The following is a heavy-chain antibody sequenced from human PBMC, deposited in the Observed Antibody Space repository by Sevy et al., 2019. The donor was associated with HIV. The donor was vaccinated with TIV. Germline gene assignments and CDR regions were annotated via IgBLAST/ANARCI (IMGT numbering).Heavy chain of an antibody. CDR3: AREEQWLNAFDI. CDR2: ISYDGSNK. J-gene: IGHJ3*02. D-gene: IGHD6-19*01. V-gene: IGHV3-30-3*01. CDR1: GFTFSSYA. Sequence: GGSLRLSCAASGFTFSSYAMHWVRQAPGKGLEWVAVISYDGSNKYYADSVKGRFTISRDNSKNTRYLQMNSLRAEDTAVYYCAREEQWLNAFDIWGQGTMVTVSS.